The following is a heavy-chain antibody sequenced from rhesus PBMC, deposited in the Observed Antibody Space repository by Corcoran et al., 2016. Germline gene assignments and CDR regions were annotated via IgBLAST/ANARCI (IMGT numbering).Heavy chain of an antibody. Sequence: LQLQESGPGLVKPSETLSLTCAVSGGSASSNYWSWIRQSPGKGLEWMWGISGGGGNTDSHPPLQSRIPISTDPSKNQFSLKLSSGTAADTAVYYCARGDGGGYMGDFDDWGQGVLVIVSS. CDR3: ARGDGGGYMGDFDD. D-gene: IGHD1-44*02. CDR2: ISGGGGNT. V-gene: IGHV4-173*01. J-gene: IGHJ4*01. CDR1: GGSASSNY.